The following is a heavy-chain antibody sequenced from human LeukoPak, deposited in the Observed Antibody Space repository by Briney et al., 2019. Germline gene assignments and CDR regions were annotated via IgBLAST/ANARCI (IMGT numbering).Heavy chain of an antibody. CDR2: INPNSGGT. Sequence: GASVKVSCKASGYTFTGYYMHWVRQAPGQGLEWMGWINPNSGGTNYAQKFQGRVTMTRDTSISTAYMELSRLRSDDTAVYYCARAHGRIQLWSLPYWGQGTLVTVSS. J-gene: IGHJ4*02. D-gene: IGHD5-18*01. CDR3: ARAHGRIQLWSLPY. V-gene: IGHV1-2*02. CDR1: GYTFTGYY.